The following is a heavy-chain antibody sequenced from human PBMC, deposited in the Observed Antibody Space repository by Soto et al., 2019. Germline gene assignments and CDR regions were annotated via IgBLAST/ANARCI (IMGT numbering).Heavy chain of an antibody. CDR1: GFTFSSNG. D-gene: IGHD3-16*01. J-gene: IGHJ4*02. V-gene: IGHV3-23*01. CDR3: AKDRTWGLGGY. CDR2: ISGSGSST. Sequence: EVQLLESGGDLAQPGGSLRLSCAASGFTFSSNGMSWVRQAPGKGLEWVSAISGSGSSTYYADSVKGRFSISRDNFKNTLYLQMNSMRAEDTATYYCAKDRTWGLGGYWGQGTLVTVSS.